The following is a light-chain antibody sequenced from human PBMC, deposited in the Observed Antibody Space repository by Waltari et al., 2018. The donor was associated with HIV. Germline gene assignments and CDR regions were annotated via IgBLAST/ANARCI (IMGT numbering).Light chain of an antibody. CDR2: DAS. CDR1: QSVSSSS. CDR3: QQYATSPSVT. V-gene: IGKV3-20*01. J-gene: IGKJ5*01. Sequence: EIVLTQSPGTLSLSPGERATFSCGASQSVSSSSLAWYQHKPGQAPRLLIYDASSRATGIPDRFSGSGSGTDFTLTISRLEPEDFAVYYCQQYATSPSVTFGQGTRLEIK.